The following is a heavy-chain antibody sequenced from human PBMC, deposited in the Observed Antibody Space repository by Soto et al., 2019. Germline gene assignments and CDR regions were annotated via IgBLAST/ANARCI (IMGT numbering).Heavy chain of an antibody. D-gene: IGHD5-12*01. J-gene: IGHJ6*02. CDR1: GFTFSSYS. CDR2: ISSSSSYI. V-gene: IGHV3-21*01. Sequence: PGGSLRLSCAASGFTFSSYSMNWVRQAPGKGLEWVSSISSSSSYIYYADSVKGRFTISRDNAKNSLYLQMNSLRAEDTAVYHCARPLVGTIEEVSVYYFYGMDVWGQGTTVTVSS. CDR3: ARPLVGTIEEVSVYYFYGMDV.